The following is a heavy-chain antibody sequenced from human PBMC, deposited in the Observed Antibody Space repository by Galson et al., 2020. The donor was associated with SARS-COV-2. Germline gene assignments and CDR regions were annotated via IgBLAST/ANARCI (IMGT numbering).Heavy chain of an antibody. CDR3: ARDDYGDYGAFDV. J-gene: IGHJ3*01. D-gene: IGHD4-17*01. V-gene: IGHV3-53*01. Sequence: GESLKISCAASGFTVSNNYLTWVRQAPGKGLEWVSVIYSGGSTYYADSVKGRFTISRDSSKNTLYLQMNSLRAEDTAVYYCARDDYGDYGAFDVWGQGTMVTVSS. CDR1: GFTVSNNY. CDR2: IYSGGST.